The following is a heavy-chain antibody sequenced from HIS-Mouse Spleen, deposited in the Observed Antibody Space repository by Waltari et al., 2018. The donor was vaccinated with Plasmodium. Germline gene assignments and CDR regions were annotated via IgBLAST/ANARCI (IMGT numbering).Heavy chain of an antibody. D-gene: IGHD6-13*01. V-gene: IGHV3-7*01. CDR2: IKQDGSEK. CDR1: GLPFNSYW. Sequence: EVQLVESGGGLVQPGGSLRLSCAASGLPFNSYWMSWVRQAPGKGLEWVANIKQDGSEKYYVDSVKGRFTISRDNAKNSLYLQMNSLRAEDTAVYYCASSWYWYFDLWGRGTLVTVSS. CDR3: ASSWYWYFDL. J-gene: IGHJ2*01.